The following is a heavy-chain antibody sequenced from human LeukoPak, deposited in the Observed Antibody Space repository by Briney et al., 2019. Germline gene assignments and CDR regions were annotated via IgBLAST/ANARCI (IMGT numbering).Heavy chain of an antibody. Sequence: GGSLRLSCAASGFTFDDYAMHWVRQAPGKGLEWVSGISWNSGSIGYADSVKGRFTISRDNAKNSLYLQMNSLRAEDTALYYCAKLKLFFPGSSGSYYADFDYWGQGTLVTVSS. J-gene: IGHJ4*02. CDR2: ISWNSGSI. V-gene: IGHV3-9*01. CDR1: GFTFDDYA. CDR3: AKLKLFFPGSSGSYYADFDY. D-gene: IGHD1-26*01.